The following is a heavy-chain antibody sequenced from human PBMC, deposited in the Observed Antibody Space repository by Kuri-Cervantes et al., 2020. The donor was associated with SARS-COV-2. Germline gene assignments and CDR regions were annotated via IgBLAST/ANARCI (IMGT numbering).Heavy chain of an antibody. CDR1: GFTFSDYY. J-gene: IGHJ4*02. D-gene: IGHD3-3*01. V-gene: IGHV3-30*03. CDR2: ILYDGRNK. CDR3: ASDGVGGVAITAKIDY. Sequence: GESLKISCAASGFTFSDYYMSWIRQAPGKGLEWVAGILYDGRNKYYADSVKGRFTISKDNSRNTLYLQMNSLRDEDTAVYYCASDGVGGVAITAKIDYWGQGTLVTVSS.